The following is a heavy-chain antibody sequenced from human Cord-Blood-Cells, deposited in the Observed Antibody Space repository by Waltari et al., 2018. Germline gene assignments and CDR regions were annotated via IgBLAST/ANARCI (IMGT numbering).Heavy chain of an antibody. CDR3: ARIPSIVGARLDAFDI. J-gene: IGHJ3*02. V-gene: IGHV4-39*01. CDR2: IYYSGVT. CDR1: GGPIRSSSYY. D-gene: IGHD1-26*01. Sequence: QLQLQESGPGLVKPSETLSRTCNVSGGPIRSSSYYRGWIRQPPGKGLGWIGSIYYSGVTYYNPSLKSRVTISVDTSKNQFSLKLSSVTAADTAVYYCARIPSIVGARLDAFDIWGQGTMVTVSS.